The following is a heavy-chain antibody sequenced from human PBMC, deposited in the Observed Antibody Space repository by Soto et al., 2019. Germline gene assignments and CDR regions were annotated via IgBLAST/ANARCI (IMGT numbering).Heavy chain of an antibody. CDR3: ASPLDGVSPGGY. CDR2: IRSSGSTI. Sequence: GGSLRLSCAASGFTFSDYYKRWIRQAPGKAREWVSYIRSSGSTISYADSVKGRFTISRDNAKNSLDLQMNSLRAEDTAVYYCASPLDGVSPGGYWGQGTLVTVSS. V-gene: IGHV3-11*01. D-gene: IGHD4-17*01. J-gene: IGHJ4*02. CDR1: GFTFSDYY.